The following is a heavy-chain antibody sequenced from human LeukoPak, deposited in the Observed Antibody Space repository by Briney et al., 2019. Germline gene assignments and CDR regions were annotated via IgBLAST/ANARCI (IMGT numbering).Heavy chain of an antibody. Sequence: ASVKVSCKASGYSFTDYYMHWVRQAPGHGLEWMGWINPISGGTNYAQSFQGRVTMTRDTSISTAHMELNKLTSNDTAVYYCARDLRGGFDSWGQGTLVTVSS. D-gene: IGHD3-16*01. CDR1: GYSFTDYY. CDR2: INPISGGT. V-gene: IGHV1-2*02. J-gene: IGHJ5*01. CDR3: ARDLRGGFDS.